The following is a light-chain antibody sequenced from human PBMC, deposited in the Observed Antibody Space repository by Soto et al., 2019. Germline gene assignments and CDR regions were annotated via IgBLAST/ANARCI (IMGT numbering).Light chain of an antibody. Sequence: EIVMTQSPVPLSVSPGERAALSCRASQSVDGKLAWYQQKPGQAPRLLIYGASNRATGIPDRFSGSGSGTDFTLTISRLEPEDFAVYYCQQYGSSPFGGGTKVDIK. V-gene: IGKV3-20*01. CDR3: QQYGSSP. CDR1: QSVDGK. J-gene: IGKJ4*01. CDR2: GAS.